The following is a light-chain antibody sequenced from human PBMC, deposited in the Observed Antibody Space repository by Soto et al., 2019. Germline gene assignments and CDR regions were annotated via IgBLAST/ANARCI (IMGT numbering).Light chain of an antibody. CDR2: GAS. Sequence: EIVLTQSPGSLSLFPGERATLSCRASQSLTTGYLAWYQHKPGQAPRLLIYGASSRATGIPDRFSGSGSGTVFTLNISRLEPEDFAVYSCQQYGSSPTFGQGTRLEIK. J-gene: IGKJ5*01. CDR3: QQYGSSPT. CDR1: QSLTTGY. V-gene: IGKV3-20*01.